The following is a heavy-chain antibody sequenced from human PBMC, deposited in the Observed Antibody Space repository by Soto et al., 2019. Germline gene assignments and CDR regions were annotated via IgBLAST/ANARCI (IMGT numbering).Heavy chain of an antibody. V-gene: IGHV1-69*13. CDR3: ASQYCSGGSCYPSSFDT. CDR1: GGTFSSYA. J-gene: IGHJ5*02. Sequence: SVKVSCKASGGTFSSYAISWVRQAPGQGLEWMGGIIPIFDTANYAQKFQGRVTITADESTSTAYMELSSLRSEDTAVYYCASQYCSGGSCYPSSFDTWGQGTMVTVSP. D-gene: IGHD2-15*01. CDR2: IIPIFDTA.